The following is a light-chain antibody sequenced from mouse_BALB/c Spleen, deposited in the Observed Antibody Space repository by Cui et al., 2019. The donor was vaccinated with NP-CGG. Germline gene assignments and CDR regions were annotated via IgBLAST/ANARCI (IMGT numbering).Light chain of an antibody. CDR3: ALWYSNHWV. V-gene: IGLV1*01. CDR1: TGAVQTNNN. J-gene: IGLJ1*01. Sequence: QAVVTQESALTTSPGETVTLTCRSSTGAVQTNNNANLVQEKPDHLFTGLIGGTNNRVPGVPARFSGSLIGDKAALTITGAQTEDEAIYFCALWYSNHWVFGGGTKLTVL. CDR2: GTN.